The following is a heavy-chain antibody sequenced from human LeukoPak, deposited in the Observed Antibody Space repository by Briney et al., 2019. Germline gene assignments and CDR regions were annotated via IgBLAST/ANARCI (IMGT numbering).Heavy chain of an antibody. CDR2: INHSGST. CDR3: ARGAGKWELPLDY. Sequence: SETLSLTCAVYGGSFSGYYWSWIRQPPGKGLEWIGEINHSGSTNYNPSLKSRVTISVDTSKNQFSLKLSSVTAADTAVYYCARGAGKWELPLDYWGQGTLVTVSS. V-gene: IGHV4-34*01. J-gene: IGHJ4*02. CDR1: GGSFSGYY. D-gene: IGHD1-26*01.